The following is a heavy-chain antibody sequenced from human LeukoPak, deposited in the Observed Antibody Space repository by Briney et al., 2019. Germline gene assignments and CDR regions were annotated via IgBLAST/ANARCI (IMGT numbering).Heavy chain of an antibody. CDR2: ISSSGGTM. CDR1: GFSFSSYE. Sequence: GGPLRLSCAASGFSFSSYEMNWVRQVAGKGLEWVSYISSSGGTMYYADSVKGRFTISRDNTKNSLYLQMNSLRAEDTAVYYCARDGKVTTSYYYYYYYMDVWGKGTTVTVSS. CDR3: ARDGKVTTSYYYYYYYMDV. V-gene: IGHV3-48*03. D-gene: IGHD4-11*01. J-gene: IGHJ6*03.